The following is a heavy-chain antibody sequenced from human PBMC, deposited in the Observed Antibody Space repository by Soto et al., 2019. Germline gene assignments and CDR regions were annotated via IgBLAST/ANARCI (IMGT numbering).Heavy chain of an antibody. D-gene: IGHD3-10*01. V-gene: IGHV3-49*04. Sequence: PGGSLRLSCTASGFTFGDYAMSWVRQAPGKGLEWVGFIRSKAYGGTTEYAASVKGRFTISRDDSKSIAYLQMNSLKTEDTAVYYCTRFSDYYYGMDVWGQGTTVTVSS. CDR1: GFTFGDYA. CDR2: IRSKAYGGTT. J-gene: IGHJ6*02. CDR3: TRFSDYYYGMDV.